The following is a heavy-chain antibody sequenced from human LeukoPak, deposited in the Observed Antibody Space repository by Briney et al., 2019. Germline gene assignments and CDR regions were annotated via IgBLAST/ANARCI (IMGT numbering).Heavy chain of an antibody. J-gene: IGHJ4*02. V-gene: IGHV3-30*04. D-gene: IGHD6-13*01. Sequence: GGSLRLSCAASGFTFSSYAMHWVRQAPGKGLGWVGVISYVGRNKYYADSVKGRFTLSRHNCKNTPYLQMNSLRAEDTAVYYCARDGSLAAAGTLDYWGQGTLVTVSS. CDR3: ARDGSLAAAGTLDY. CDR2: ISYVGRNK. CDR1: GFTFSSYA.